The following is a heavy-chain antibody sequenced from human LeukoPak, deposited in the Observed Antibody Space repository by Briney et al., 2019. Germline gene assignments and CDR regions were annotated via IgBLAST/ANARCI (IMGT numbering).Heavy chain of an antibody. CDR1: GGSISSYY. D-gene: IGHD4-11*01. Sequence: SETLSLTCTVSGGSISSYYWSWIRQPPGKGLEWIGYIYYSGSTNYNPSLKSRVTISVDTSKNQFSLKLSSVTAADTAVYYCARVWPTVTPLGYRGFQNYYGMDVWGQGTTVTVSS. CDR2: IYYSGST. CDR3: ARVWPTVTPLGYRGFQNYYGMDV. V-gene: IGHV4-59*12. J-gene: IGHJ6*02.